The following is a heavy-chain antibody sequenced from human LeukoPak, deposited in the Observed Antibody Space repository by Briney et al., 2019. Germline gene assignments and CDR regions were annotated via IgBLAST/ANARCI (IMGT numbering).Heavy chain of an antibody. CDR3: AELGITMIGGV. V-gene: IGHV3-23*01. CDR1: GFTFSSYS. D-gene: IGHD3-10*02. CDR2: ISGSGGST. Sequence: GGSLRLSCAASGFTFSSYSMSWVRQAPGKGLEWVSAISGSGGSTYYADSVKGRFAISRDNSKNTLYLQMNSLRAEDTAVYYCAELGITMIGGVWGKGTTVTISS. J-gene: IGHJ6*04.